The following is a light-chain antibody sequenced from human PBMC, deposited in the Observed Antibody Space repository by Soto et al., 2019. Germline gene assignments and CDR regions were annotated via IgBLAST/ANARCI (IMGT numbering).Light chain of an antibody. CDR1: QSLSSGY. CDR2: DAS. V-gene: IGKV3-20*01. Sequence: EIVLTQSPGTLSLSPGERVTLSCRASQSLSSGYLAWYQQKFGQAPRLLIYDASRRATGIPERFSGSGSGTDFTLTINRLEPEDFAVDYCQQYGSSPTFGLGTKVDIK. CDR3: QQYGSSPT. J-gene: IGKJ1*01.